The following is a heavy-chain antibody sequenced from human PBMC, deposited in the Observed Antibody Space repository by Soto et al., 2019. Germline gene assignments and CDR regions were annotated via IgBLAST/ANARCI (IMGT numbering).Heavy chain of an antibody. CDR2: IKQDGSEK. CDR1: GFTFSDFW. V-gene: IGHV3-7*01. J-gene: IGHJ4*02. Sequence: EVQLVESGGGLVQPGGSLRLSCAGYGFTFSDFWMSWVRQAPGKGLEWVASIKQDGSEKYFVDSVKGRFTISRDNAKSSQYLQMNSLRAEDTAVYYCAGGRWLVVGSPYWGQGTLVTVSS. CDR3: AGGRWLVVGSPY. D-gene: IGHD6-19*01.